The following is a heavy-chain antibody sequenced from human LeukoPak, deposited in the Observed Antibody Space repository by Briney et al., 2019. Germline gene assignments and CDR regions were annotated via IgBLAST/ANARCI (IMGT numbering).Heavy chain of an antibody. CDR3: ARALGAFDI. CDR1: GGSISPYY. Sequence: SETLSLTCTVSGGSISPYYWSWIRQPPGKGLEWIGYIYYSGSTNYNPSLKSRVSISVDTSKNQFSLKLNSVTAADTAVYYCARALGAFDIWGQGTMVTVSS. V-gene: IGHV4-59*01. J-gene: IGHJ3*02. CDR2: IYYSGST.